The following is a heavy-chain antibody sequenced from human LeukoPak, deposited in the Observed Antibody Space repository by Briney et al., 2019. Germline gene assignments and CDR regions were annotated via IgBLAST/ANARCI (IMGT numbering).Heavy chain of an antibody. Sequence: ASVKVSCKASGYTFTDYYINWVRQAPGQGLEWMGWINPNSGGTNYAQKFQGRVTMTMDTSISTAYMELSRLRSDDTAVYYCARAAAGSQHSYYYYYYMDVWGKGTTVTISS. CDR1: GYTFTDYY. D-gene: IGHD6-13*01. V-gene: IGHV1-2*02. CDR3: ARAAAGSQHSYYYYYYMDV. J-gene: IGHJ6*03. CDR2: INPNSGGT.